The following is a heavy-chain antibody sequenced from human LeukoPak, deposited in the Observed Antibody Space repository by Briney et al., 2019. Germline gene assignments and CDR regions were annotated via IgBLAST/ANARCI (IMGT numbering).Heavy chain of an antibody. D-gene: IGHD2-2*01. CDR1: GGSFSGYY. CDR2: IYTSGST. J-gene: IGHJ6*03. Sequence: SETLSLTCAVYGGSFSGYYWSWIRQPAGKGLEWIGRIYTSGSTSYNPSLKSRVTISVDTSKNQFSLKLSSVTAADTAVYYCATGCTSCGGYYYYMDVWGKGTTVTVSS. V-gene: IGHV4-59*10. CDR3: ATGCTSCGGYYYYMDV.